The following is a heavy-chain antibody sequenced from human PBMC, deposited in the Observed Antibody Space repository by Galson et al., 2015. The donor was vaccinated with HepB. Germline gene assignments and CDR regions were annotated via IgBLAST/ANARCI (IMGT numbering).Heavy chain of an antibody. D-gene: IGHD3-3*01. CDR1: GGSISSSSYY. V-gene: IGHV4-39*01. CDR2: IYYSGST. J-gene: IGHJ6*02. CDR3: ANPRLYYDFWSGYSDYYYYGMDV. Sequence: SETLSLTCTVSGGSISSSSYYWGWIRQPPGKGLEWIGSIYYSGSTYYNPSLKSRVTISVDTSKNQFSLKLSSVTAADTAVYYCANPRLYYDFWSGYSDYYYYGMDVWGQGTTVIVSS.